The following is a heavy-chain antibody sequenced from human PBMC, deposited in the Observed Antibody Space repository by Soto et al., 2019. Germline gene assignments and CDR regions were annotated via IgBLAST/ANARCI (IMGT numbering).Heavy chain of an antibody. Sequence: SETLSLTCTVSGGSISSYYWSWIRQPPGKGLEWIGYIYYSGSTNYNPSFKSRVTISVDTSKNQFSLKLSSVTAADTAVYYCARDYFWSGYSPGSYYYYMDVWGKGTTVTVSS. CDR2: IYYSGST. CDR1: GGSISSYY. D-gene: IGHD3-3*01. V-gene: IGHV4-59*12. CDR3: ARDYFWSGYSPGSYYYYMDV. J-gene: IGHJ6*03.